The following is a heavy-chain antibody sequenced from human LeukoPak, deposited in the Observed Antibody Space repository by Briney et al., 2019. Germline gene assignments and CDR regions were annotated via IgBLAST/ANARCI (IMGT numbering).Heavy chain of an antibody. CDR1: GFTFSSYA. CDR3: ARNKGSGSHAVYFDY. V-gene: IGHV3-30-3*01. J-gene: IGHJ4*02. D-gene: IGHD3-10*01. CDR2: ISYDGGNK. Sequence: GGSLRLSCAASGFTFSSYAMHWVRQAPGKGLEWVAVISYDGGNKYYADSVKGRFTISRDNSKNTVYLQMNSLRAEDTAVYYCARNKGSGSHAVYFDYWGQGTLVTVSS.